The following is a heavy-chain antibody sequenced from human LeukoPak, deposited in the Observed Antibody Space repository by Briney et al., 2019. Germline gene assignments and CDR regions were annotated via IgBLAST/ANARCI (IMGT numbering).Heavy chain of an antibody. CDR1: GGTFSSYA. CDR2: IIPIFGTA. J-gene: IGHJ4*02. D-gene: IGHD1-26*01. Sequence: ASVKVSCKASGGTFSSYAISWVRQAPGQGLEWMGGIIPIFGTANYAQKFQGRVTITADESTSTAYMELSSLRSEDTAVYYCARDTYIVGATLFDYWGQGTLVTVSS. CDR3: ARDTYIVGATLFDY. V-gene: IGHV1-69*13.